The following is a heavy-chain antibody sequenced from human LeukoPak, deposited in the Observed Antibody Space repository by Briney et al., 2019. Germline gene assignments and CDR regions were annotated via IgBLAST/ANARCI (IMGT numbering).Heavy chain of an antibody. V-gene: IGHV4-34*01. CDR3: ATGKYDSSDYSGGWYYFDY. CDR2: INRSGSA. Sequence: SETLSLTCAVFGGSFSGYYWTWIRQSPGKGLEWIGQINRSGSANYNRSLKSRVTITIESSKNQFSLELSSVTAADSAMYYCATGKYDSSDYSGGWYYFDYWGQGTLVTVSS. D-gene: IGHD3-22*01. CDR1: GGSFSGYY. J-gene: IGHJ4*02.